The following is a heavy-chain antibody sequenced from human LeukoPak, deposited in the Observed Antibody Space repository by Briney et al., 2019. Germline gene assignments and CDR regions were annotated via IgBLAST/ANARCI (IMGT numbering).Heavy chain of an antibody. Sequence: ASVKVSCKASGYTFTSYGISWVRQAPGQGLEWMGWISAYNSNTNYAQKLQGRVTMTPDTSTSTAYMELRSLRSDDTAVYYCAVNFWSGYYPYYYGMDVWGQGTTVTVSS. V-gene: IGHV1-18*01. CDR3: AVNFWSGYYPYYYGMDV. CDR2: ISAYNSNT. CDR1: GYTFTSYG. D-gene: IGHD3-3*01. J-gene: IGHJ6*02.